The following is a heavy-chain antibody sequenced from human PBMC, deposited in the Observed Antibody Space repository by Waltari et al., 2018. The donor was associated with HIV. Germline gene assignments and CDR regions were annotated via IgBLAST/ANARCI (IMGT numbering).Heavy chain of an antibody. Sequence: EVQLVQSGAEVKKPGESLKISCTGSGYSFPSYWIGWVLQMPGKGLDWMGIIYPGDSDTRYSPSFQGQVTISADKSISTAYLQWSSLKASDTAMYYCAREWELLDHDAFDIWGQGTMVTVSS. V-gene: IGHV5-51*01. J-gene: IGHJ3*02. D-gene: IGHD1-26*01. CDR1: GYSFPSYW. CDR2: IYPGDSDT. CDR3: AREWELLDHDAFDI.